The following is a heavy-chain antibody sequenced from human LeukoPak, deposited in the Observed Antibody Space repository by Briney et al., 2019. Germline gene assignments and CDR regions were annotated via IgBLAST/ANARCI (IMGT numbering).Heavy chain of an antibody. D-gene: IGHD5-18*01. V-gene: IGHV3-11*04. CDR2: IGGSGYTI. Sequence: NPGGSLRLSCAASGFIFSDYYMSWIRQAPGKGLEWVSYIGGSGYTIYYADSMKGRFTISRDNAKNSLYLQMNSLRAEDTAVYYCARADTATVYYFDYWGQGTLVTVSS. CDR3: ARADTATVYYFDY. J-gene: IGHJ4*02. CDR1: GFIFSDYY.